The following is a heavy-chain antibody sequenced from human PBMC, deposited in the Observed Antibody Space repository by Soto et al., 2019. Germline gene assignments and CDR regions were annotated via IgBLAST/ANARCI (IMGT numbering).Heavy chain of an antibody. CDR3: TTYLFQYRCSCGSCYGY. D-gene: IGHD2-15*01. V-gene: IGHV3-15*01. CDR2: MKSNTDGGTT. J-gene: IGHJ4*02. Sequence: GEGLEWVGRMKSNTDGGTTDYAAPVKGRFIISRDDSKNTLYLQMNSLKTEDTAVYYCTTYLFQYRCSCGSCYGYWGQGTLVTGSS.